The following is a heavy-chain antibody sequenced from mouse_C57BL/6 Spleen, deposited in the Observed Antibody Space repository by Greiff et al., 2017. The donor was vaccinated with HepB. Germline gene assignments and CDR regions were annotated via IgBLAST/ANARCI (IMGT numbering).Heavy chain of an antibody. CDR3: ARPYYDYDQAWFAY. V-gene: IGHV1-80*01. D-gene: IGHD2-4*01. CDR2: IYPGDGDT. J-gene: IGHJ3*01. Sequence: QVQLKQSGAELVKPGASVKISCKASGYAFSSYWMNWVKQRPGKGLEWIGQIYPGDGDTNYNGKFKGKATLTADKSSSTAYMQLSSLTSEDSAVYFCARPYYDYDQAWFAYWGQGTLVTVSA. CDR1: GYAFSSYW.